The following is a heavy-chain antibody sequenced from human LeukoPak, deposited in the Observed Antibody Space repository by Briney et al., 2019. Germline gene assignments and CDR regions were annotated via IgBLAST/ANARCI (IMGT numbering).Heavy chain of an antibody. CDR1: GGSFSGYY. CDR3: ARDWPPPFRAAPRCGWFDP. J-gene: IGHJ5*02. V-gene: IGHV4-34*01. Sequence: SETLSLTCAVYGGSFSGYYWSWIRQPPGKGLEWIGEINHSGSTNYNPSLKSRVTISVDTSKNQFSLKLSSVTAADTAVYYCARDWPPPFRAAPRCGWFDPWGQGTLVTVSS. CDR2: INHSGST. D-gene: IGHD3-16*01.